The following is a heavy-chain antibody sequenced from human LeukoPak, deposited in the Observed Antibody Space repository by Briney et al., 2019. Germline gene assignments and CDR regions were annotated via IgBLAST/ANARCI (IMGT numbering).Heavy chain of an antibody. CDR1: GFSFSRPA. D-gene: IGHD1-1*01. CDR3: ARSPWTGLHVFDL. V-gene: IGHV3-23*01. J-gene: IGHJ3*01. CDR2: VTGSCETT. Sequence: TGGPLRLSCVASGFSFSRPAMSWVRQAPGKGLEWVSAVTGSCETTFYEDSVKGRFTISRDNPKSTLYLQLSSLRDDDTAVYYCARSPWTGLHVFDLWGQGTRVTVSS.